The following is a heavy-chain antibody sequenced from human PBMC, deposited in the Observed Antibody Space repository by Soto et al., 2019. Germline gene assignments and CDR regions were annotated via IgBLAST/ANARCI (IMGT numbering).Heavy chain of an antibody. J-gene: IGHJ4*02. CDR1: GFTFDDYA. CDR2: IRWNSGRI. Sequence: EVQLVESGGGLVQPGRSLRLSCAASGFTFDDYAMHWVRQAPGKGLEWVSGIRWNSGRIGYADSVKGRFTISRDNAKNSLELQMKTVRAEDTTLYYCATTREYGDDEGVLDYWGEGTLVTVSS. CDR3: ATTREYGDDEGVLDY. V-gene: IGHV3-9*01. D-gene: IGHD4-17*01.